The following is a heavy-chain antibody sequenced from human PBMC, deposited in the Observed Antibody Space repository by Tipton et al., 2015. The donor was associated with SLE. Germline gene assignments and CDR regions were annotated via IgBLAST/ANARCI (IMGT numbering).Heavy chain of an antibody. CDR1: GGSINGGSFY. CDR2: IFASGST. CDR3: ARSPRNDFGLAWFDP. Sequence: GLVKPSQTLSLTCTVSGGSINGGSFYWSWIRQPAGKGLEWIGQIFASGSTNYNPSLKSRVVISVDTSKNQFSLKLSSVTAADTAVYYCARSPRNDFGLAWFDPWGQGTLVTVSS. V-gene: IGHV4-61*02. D-gene: IGHD4-17*01. J-gene: IGHJ5*02.